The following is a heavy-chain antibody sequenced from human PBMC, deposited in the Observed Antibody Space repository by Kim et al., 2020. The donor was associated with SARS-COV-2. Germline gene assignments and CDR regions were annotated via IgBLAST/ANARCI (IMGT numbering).Heavy chain of an antibody. CDR2: INHSGST. J-gene: IGHJ4*02. D-gene: IGHD2-15*01. CDR3: ARGPIVVVVAAKAFFDY. V-gene: IGHV4-34*01. Sequence: SETLSLTCAVYGGSFSGYYWSWIRQPPGKGLEWIGEINHSGSTNYNPSLKSRVTISVDTSKNQFSLKLSSVTAADTAVYYCARGPIVVVVAAKAFFDYWGQGTLVTVSS. CDR1: GGSFSGYY.